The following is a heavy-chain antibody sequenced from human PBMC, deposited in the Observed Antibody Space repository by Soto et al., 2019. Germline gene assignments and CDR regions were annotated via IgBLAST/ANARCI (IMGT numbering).Heavy chain of an antibody. CDR2: ISYDGSLQ. CDR1: GFAFSSYG. D-gene: IGHD5-18*01. V-gene: IGHV3-30*03. Sequence: QAQLVESGGGVVQPGRSLRLSCAASGFAFSSYGMHWVRQAPGTGLEWVAVISYDGSLQHYGDSVKGRFTISRVNSKNMVLLQMSSLRAEDTAVYYCVSDRGYGHASVPYSWGQGTLVSVSS. J-gene: IGHJ4*02. CDR3: VSDRGYGHASVPYS.